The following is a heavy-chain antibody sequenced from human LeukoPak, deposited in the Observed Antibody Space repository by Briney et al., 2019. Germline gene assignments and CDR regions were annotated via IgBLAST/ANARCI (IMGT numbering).Heavy chain of an antibody. V-gene: IGHV1-18*04. CDR3: ARSEVVVPNLVAFDI. CDR1: GYTFTGCY. D-gene: IGHD2-15*01. Sequence: ASVKVSCKASGYTFTGCYMHWVRQAPGQGLEWMGWININNGNTKYAQKVQGRVTMTTDTSTSTAFMELRSLRFDDTAVYFCARSEVVVPNLVAFDIWGQGTMVTVSS. J-gene: IGHJ3*02. CDR2: ININNGNT.